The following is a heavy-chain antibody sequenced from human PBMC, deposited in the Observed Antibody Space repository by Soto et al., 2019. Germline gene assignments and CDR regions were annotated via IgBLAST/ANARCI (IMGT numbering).Heavy chain of an antibody. Sequence: EVQLVESGGGLVQPGGSLRLSCAASGFTFSNYWMHWVRQAPGKGPXWVXXXXXXXXXXXXXXXVKXRFTXXRXNAXXXXXXXXXXXXXXXXXXXXCARDLGGYASHWGQGTLVTVSS. CDR2: XXXXXXXX. CDR1: GFTFSNYW. J-gene: IGHJ4*02. V-gene: IGHV3-74*01. CDR3: ARDLGGYASH. D-gene: IGHD3-16*01.